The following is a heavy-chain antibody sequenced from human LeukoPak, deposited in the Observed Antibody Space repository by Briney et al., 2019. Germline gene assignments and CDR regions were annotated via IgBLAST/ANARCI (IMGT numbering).Heavy chain of an antibody. CDR3: AKDIAAAGNHFHY. CDR2: ISWNSGSI. CDR1: GFTFDDYA. V-gene: IGHV3-9*01. Sequence: PGRSLRLSCAASGFTFDDYAMHWVRHAPGKGLEWVSGISWNSGSIAYADSVKGRFTISRDNAKNSLYLQMNSLRAEDTALYYCAKDIAAAGNHFHYWGQGTRVSVSS. D-gene: IGHD6-13*01. J-gene: IGHJ4*02.